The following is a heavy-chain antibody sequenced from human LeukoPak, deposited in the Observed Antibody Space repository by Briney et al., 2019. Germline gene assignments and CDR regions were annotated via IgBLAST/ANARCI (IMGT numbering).Heavy chain of an antibody. Sequence: GGSLRLFCAASGFTFSLYAVNWVRQAPGKGLEWVSYINDESSDIHYAGSVRGRFTISRDDARQTLYLQLSSLRVEDTAVYYCARDTFQPGLIDSWGQGTLVTVSS. CDR3: ARDTFQPGLIDS. V-gene: IGHV3-21*05. D-gene: IGHD2-2*01. CDR2: INDESSDI. CDR1: GFTFSLYA. J-gene: IGHJ4*02.